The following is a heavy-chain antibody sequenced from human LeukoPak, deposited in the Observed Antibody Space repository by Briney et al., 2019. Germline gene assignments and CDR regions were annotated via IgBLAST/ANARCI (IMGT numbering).Heavy chain of an antibody. J-gene: IGHJ4*02. Sequence: PGGSLILSCAAAGFTVSSNYMAWVRQAPGKGLEWVSVIYNGGSTKYGDSVQDRFTISRDKSKNTLHLQMNSLRAEDTALYYCERASRWLAFDDWGQGALVTVSA. CDR1: GFTVSSNY. CDR3: ERASRWLAFDD. D-gene: IGHD6-19*01. V-gene: IGHV3-66*01. CDR2: IYNGGST.